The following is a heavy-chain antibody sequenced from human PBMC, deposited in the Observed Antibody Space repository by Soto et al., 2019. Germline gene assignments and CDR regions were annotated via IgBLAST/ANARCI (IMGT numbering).Heavy chain of an antibody. CDR3: AGYDYGDYAVEY. J-gene: IGHJ4*02. CDR2: ISAYNGNT. Sequence: ASLKVSCKASGYTFTTYGIDWVRQAPGQGVEWMGWISAYNGNTNYAQKLQGRVTMTTETSTSTAYMELRSLRSDDTAVYYCAGYDYGDYAVEYWGQGTLVTVSS. V-gene: IGHV1-18*01. D-gene: IGHD4-17*01. CDR1: GYTFTTYG.